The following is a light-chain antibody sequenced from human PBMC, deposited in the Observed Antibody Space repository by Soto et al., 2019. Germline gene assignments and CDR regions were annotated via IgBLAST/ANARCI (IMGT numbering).Light chain of an antibody. CDR2: DVS. V-gene: IGLV2-14*01. J-gene: IGLJ1*01. CDR3: SSYTSSSTYV. CDR1: SSDVGAYNY. Sequence: QSVLTQPASVSGSPGQSITISCTGTSSDVGAYNYVSWYQQHPGKAPKLMIHDVSNRPSGVSNRFSGSKSGNTASLTISGLQAEDEADYYCSSYTSSSTYVFGTGTKLTVL.